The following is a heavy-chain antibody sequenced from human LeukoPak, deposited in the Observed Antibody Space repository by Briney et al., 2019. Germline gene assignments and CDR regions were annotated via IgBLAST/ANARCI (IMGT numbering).Heavy chain of an antibody. CDR3: ARGPYSSNWYVDY. D-gene: IGHD6-13*01. CDR2: ISRTGNSI. CDR1: GFTLSSYE. Sequence: PGGSLRLSCAASGFTLSSYEMNWVRLAPGKGLEWISYISRTGNSIYYADSVKCRFTISRDSAKNSLYLQMNSLRAEDTAVYYCARGPYSSNWYVDYWGQGTLVTVAS. V-gene: IGHV3-48*03. J-gene: IGHJ4*02.